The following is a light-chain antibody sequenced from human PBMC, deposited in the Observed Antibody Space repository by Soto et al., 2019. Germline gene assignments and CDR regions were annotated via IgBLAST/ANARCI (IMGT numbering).Light chain of an antibody. Sequence: QSALTQPPSASGSPGQSVTISCTGTSSDVGGYDFVFWYQQHPGKVPKVMIYEVSKRPSGVPDRFSGSKSGNTASLTVSGLQAEDEADYYCSSYAGSIFYVFGTGTKLTVL. J-gene: IGLJ1*01. CDR2: EVS. CDR3: SSYAGSIFYV. CDR1: SSDVGGYDF. V-gene: IGLV2-8*01.